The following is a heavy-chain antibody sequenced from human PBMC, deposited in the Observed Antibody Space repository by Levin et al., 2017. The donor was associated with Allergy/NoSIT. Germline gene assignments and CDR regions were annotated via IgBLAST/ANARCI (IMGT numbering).Heavy chain of an antibody. J-gene: IGHJ6*02. Sequence: GSLRLSCTVSGGSISNYYWSWIRQPAGKGLEWIGRIYTTGSTNYNPSLKSRVTMSVDTSKNQFSVKLTSVTAADTAVYYCAREGTCGSSTCYTHYYYAMDVWGQGTTVTVSS. CDR1: GGSISNYY. CDR3: AREGTCGSSTCYTHYYYAMDV. V-gene: IGHV4-4*07. CDR2: IYTTGST. D-gene: IGHD2-2*02.